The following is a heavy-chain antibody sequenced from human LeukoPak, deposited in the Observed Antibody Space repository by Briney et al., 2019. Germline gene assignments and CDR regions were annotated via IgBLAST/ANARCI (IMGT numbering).Heavy chain of an antibody. V-gene: IGHV3-64*04. Sequence: QTGGSLRLSCSASGFTFSSYAMHWVRQAPGKGLEYVSAISSNGGSTYYADSVKGRFTISGDNSKNTLYLQMNSLRAEDTALYYCAKDGSSLGPWGQGTLVTVSS. CDR1: GFTFSSYA. D-gene: IGHD6-6*01. CDR2: ISSNGGST. J-gene: IGHJ5*02. CDR3: AKDGSSLGP.